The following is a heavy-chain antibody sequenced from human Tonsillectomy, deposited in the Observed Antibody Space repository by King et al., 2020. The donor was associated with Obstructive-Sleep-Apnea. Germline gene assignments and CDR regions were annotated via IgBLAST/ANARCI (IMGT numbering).Heavy chain of an antibody. CDR3: ARSVSSWSGDAFDI. D-gene: IGHD6-13*01. CDR2: TRNSGGTT. J-gene: IGHJ3*02. V-gene: IGHV3-23*04. Sequence: VQLVESGGGLVQRGGSLRLSCASSGFTFSSYAISWVRQAPGKGLEWVSATRNSGGTTYYADSVKGRFTISRDNSKNTLYLQMNSLRAEDTAVYYCARSVSSWSGDAFDIWGQGTMVTVSS. CDR1: GFTFSSYA.